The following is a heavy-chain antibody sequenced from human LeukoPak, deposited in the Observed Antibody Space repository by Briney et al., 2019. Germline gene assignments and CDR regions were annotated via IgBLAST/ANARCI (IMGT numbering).Heavy chain of an antibody. D-gene: IGHD3-3*01. Sequence: GESLKISCKGSGYSFTSYWIGWERQMPGKGLEWMGIIYPGDSDTRYSPSFQGQVTISADKSISTAYLQWSSLKASDTAMYYCARRTDFWSGYYDAPDYWGQGTLVTVSS. J-gene: IGHJ4*02. CDR3: ARRTDFWSGYYDAPDY. CDR2: IYPGDSDT. CDR1: GYSFTSYW. V-gene: IGHV5-51*01.